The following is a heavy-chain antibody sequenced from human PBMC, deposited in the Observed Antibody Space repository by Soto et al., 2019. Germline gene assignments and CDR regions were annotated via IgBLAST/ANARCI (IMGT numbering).Heavy chain of an antibody. CDR1: GGTFSSHS. D-gene: IGHD2-2*01. CDR3: STSFYCSTTRCYYYYGLDV. Sequence: QVQLVQSGAEVKKPGSSVKVSCKVSGGTFSSHSINWVRQAPGQGPEWMGGIIPIFGTENYAQKFQGRVTITADESTSTAYMELSSLTSEYTALSYCSTSFYCSTTRCYYYYGLDVWGQGTTVIVSS. J-gene: IGHJ6*02. CDR2: IIPIFGTE. V-gene: IGHV1-69*01.